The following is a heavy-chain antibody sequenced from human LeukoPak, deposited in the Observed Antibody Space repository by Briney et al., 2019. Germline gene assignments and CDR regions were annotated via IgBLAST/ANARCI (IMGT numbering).Heavy chain of an antibody. CDR3: AGIAAAGSY. CDR1: GYTFTRYG. Sequence: ASVKVSCKASGYTFTRYGISWVRQPPGQGLEWMGWISAYNGNTNYAQKLQGRVTMTTDTSTSTAYMELRSLRSDVTAVYYCAGIAAAGSYWGQATLVTVSS. D-gene: IGHD6-13*01. J-gene: IGHJ4*02. CDR2: ISAYNGNT. V-gene: IGHV1-18*04.